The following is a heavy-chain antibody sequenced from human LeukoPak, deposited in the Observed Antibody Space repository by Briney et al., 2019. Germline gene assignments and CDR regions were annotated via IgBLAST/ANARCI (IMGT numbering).Heavy chain of an antibody. CDR2: IVPISGIA. V-gene: IGHV1-69*01. J-gene: IGHJ6*03. Sequence: ASVKVSCKASGDTFSGHAIAWVRQAPGQGPEWMGGIVPISGIADYAQKFQGRVTITADESTTTACMELRSLTSDDTAVYYCARGLQYQLFKALRYYYMDVWGEGTTVTVSS. CDR1: GDTFSGHA. CDR3: ARGLQYQLFKALRYYYMDV. D-gene: IGHD2-2*01.